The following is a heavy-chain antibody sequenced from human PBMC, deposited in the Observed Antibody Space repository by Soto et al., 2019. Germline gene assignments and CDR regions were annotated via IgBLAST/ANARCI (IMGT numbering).Heavy chain of an antibody. V-gene: IGHV4-59*01. CDR2: IYYSGST. J-gene: IGHJ4*02. CDR3: ARVGYRSSWDTKPFDY. CDR1: GGSISSYY. D-gene: IGHD6-13*01. Sequence: SESLSLTCTVSGGSISSYYWSWIRQPPGKGLEWIGYIYYSGSTNYNPSLKSRVTISVDTSKNQFSLKLSSVTAADTAVYYCARVGYRSSWDTKPFDYWGQGTLVTVSS.